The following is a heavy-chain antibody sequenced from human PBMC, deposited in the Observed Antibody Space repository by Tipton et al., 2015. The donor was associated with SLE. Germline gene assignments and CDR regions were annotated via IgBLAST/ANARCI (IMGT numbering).Heavy chain of an antibody. Sequence: TLSLTCAVYGGSFSGYYWSWIRQPPGKGLEWIGEINHSGSTNYNPSLKSRVTISVDTSKNQFSLKLSSVTAADTAVYYCASSRGGLYFEYWGQGTLVTVSS. J-gene: IGHJ4*02. CDR2: INHSGST. V-gene: IGHV4-34*01. D-gene: IGHD5-12*01. CDR3: ASSRGGLYFEY. CDR1: GGSFSGYY.